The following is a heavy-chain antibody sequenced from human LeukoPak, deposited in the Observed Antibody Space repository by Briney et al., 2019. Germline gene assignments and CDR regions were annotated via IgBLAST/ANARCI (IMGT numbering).Heavy chain of an antibody. Sequence: ASVKVSCKASGYSFTYYYIHWVRQAPGQGLEWMGWINPHSGGRNLAQKFQGRVTMTRDTSITTAYLELSGLTSDDTAMYYCAKVRDRLSSFYPAAWGQGTLVSVSS. CDR2: INPHSGGR. J-gene: IGHJ4*02. D-gene: IGHD6-13*01. CDR1: GYSFTYYY. CDR3: AKVRDRLSSFYPAA. V-gene: IGHV1-2*02.